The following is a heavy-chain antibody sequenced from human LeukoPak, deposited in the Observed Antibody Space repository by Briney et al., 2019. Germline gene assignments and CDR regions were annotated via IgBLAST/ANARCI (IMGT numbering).Heavy chain of an antibody. J-gene: IGHJ4*02. V-gene: IGHV3-21*01. D-gene: IGHD3-22*01. CDR3: ARGGYYYDSSGYLLDY. CDR1: GFTFSSYS. CDR2: ISSSSSYI. Sequence: GGSLRLSCAASGFTFSSYSMNWVRQAPGKGLEWVSSISSSSSYIYYADSVKGRFTISRDNAKTSLYLQMNSLRAEDTAVYYCARGGYYYDSSGYLLDYWGQGTLVTVSS.